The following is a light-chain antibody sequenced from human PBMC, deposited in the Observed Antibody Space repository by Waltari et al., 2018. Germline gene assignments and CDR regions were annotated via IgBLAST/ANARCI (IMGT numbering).Light chain of an antibody. CDR1: KLGDKY. Sequence: SYELTQPPSVSVSPGQTASITCSGDKLGDKYACWYQQKPGQSPVLVIYQDSKRPSGIHERFPGSNSGNTATLTISGTQAMDEADYYCQAWDSSTVVFGGGTKLTVL. CDR3: QAWDSSTVV. V-gene: IGLV3-1*01. CDR2: QDS. J-gene: IGLJ2*01.